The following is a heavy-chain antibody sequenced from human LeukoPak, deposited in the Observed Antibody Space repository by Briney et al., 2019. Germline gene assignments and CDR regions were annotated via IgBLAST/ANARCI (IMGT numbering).Heavy chain of an antibody. D-gene: IGHD1-26*01. CDR1: GYTFTNYY. CDR2: INPSGGST. Sequence: ASVNVSCKASGYTFTNYYMHWVRQAPGQGLEWMGIINPSGGSTTYAEKFQDRVTMTRDTSTSTVYMELSSLRSEDTAVYYCARDLGGGELPIALHWGQGTLLIVSS. CDR3: ARDLGGGELPIALH. J-gene: IGHJ4*02. V-gene: IGHV1-46*01.